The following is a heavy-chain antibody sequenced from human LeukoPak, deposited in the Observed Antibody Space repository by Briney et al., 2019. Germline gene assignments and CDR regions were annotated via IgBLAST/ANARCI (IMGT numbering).Heavy chain of an antibody. CDR2: ISANNGET. V-gene: IGHV1-18*04. CDR3: ARVPPSAHQLLSSDY. CDR1: GYTFTNYG. J-gene: IGHJ4*02. D-gene: IGHD2-2*01. Sequence: ASVKVSCKASGYTFTNYGISWVRQAPGQGLEWIPWISANNGETRYAQNLQGRVTMTTDTSTSTAYMELRSLRSDDTAAYYCARVPPSAHQLLSSDYWGQGTPVTVSS.